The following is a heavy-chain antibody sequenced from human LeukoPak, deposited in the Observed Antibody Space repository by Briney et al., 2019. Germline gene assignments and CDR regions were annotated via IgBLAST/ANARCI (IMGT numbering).Heavy chain of an antibody. V-gene: IGHV3-23*01. D-gene: IGHD2-2*01. CDR3: AKSTRFHYYYGMDV. CDR1: GFTFSSYA. J-gene: IGHJ6*02. Sequence: GGSLRLSCAASGFTFSSYAMSWVRPAPGKGLEWVSAISGSGGSTYYADSVKGRFTISRDNSKNTLYLQMNSLRAEDTAVYYCAKSTRFHYYYGMDVWGQGTTVTVSS. CDR2: ISGSGGST.